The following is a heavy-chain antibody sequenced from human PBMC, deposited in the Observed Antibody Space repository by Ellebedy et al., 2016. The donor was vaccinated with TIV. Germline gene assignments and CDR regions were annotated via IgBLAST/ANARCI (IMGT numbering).Heavy chain of an antibody. J-gene: IGHJ6*02. CDR3: AKPPTYDFYGMDV. D-gene: IGHD3-16*01. CDR1: GFSFSGYG. CDR2: ISGSGGTT. V-gene: IGHV3-23*01. Sequence: GESLKISXAASGFSFSGYGMSWVRQAPGKGLEWVSGISGSGGTTYYADSVKGRFTISRDNAKNSLYLQMSSLTAEDTALYYCAKPPTYDFYGMDVWGQGTTVTVSS.